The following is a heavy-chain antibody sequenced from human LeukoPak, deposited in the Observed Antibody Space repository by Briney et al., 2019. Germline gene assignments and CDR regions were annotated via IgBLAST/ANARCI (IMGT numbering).Heavy chain of an antibody. Sequence: QPGGSLRLSCAASGFTFSSSSISWVRQAPGKGLEWVSAITDAVGSTHYADSVKGRFTISSDNSKNTVYLQMNSLRPEDMAVYYCAKEIFSGLLYIDYWGQGTLVTVSS. V-gene: IGHV3-23*01. J-gene: IGHJ4*02. CDR1: GFTFSSSS. CDR3: AKEIFSGLLYIDY. D-gene: IGHD5-12*01. CDR2: ITDAVGST.